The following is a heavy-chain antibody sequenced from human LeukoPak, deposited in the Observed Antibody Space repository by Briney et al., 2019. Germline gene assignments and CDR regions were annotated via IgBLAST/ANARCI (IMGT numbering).Heavy chain of an antibody. D-gene: IGHD4-17*01. J-gene: IGHJ4*02. Sequence: SETLSLTCAVSGGSISSSNWWSWVRQPPGKGLEWIGEIYHSGSTNYNPSLKSRVTISVDKSKNQFSLKLSSVTAADTAVYYCARHKGYGDFLAHLVPFDYWGQGTLVTVSS. V-gene: IGHV4-4*02. CDR2: IYHSGST. CDR3: ARHKGYGDFLAHLVPFDY. CDR1: GGSISSSNW.